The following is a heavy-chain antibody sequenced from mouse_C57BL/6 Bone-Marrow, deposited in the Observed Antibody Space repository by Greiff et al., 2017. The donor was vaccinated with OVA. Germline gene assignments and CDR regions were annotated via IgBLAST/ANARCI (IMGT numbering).Heavy chain of an antibody. CDR1: GFTFSDYY. CDR3: ARRGSRSYYAMDY. D-gene: IGHD1-1*01. V-gene: IGHV5-12*01. J-gene: IGHJ4*01. CDR2: ISNGGGST. Sequence: EVQVVESGGGLVQPGGSLKLSCAASGFTFSDYYMYWVRQTPEKRLEWVAYISNGGGSTYYPDTVKGRFTISRDNAKNTLYLQMSRLKSEDTAMYYCARRGSRSYYAMDYWGQGTSVTVSS.